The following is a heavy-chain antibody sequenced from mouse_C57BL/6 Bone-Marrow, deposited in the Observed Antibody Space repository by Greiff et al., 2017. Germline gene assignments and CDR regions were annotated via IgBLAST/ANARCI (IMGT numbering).Heavy chain of an antibody. CDR2: INPYNGGT. J-gene: IGHJ4*01. Sequence: EVKLMESGPVLVKPGASVKMSCKASGYTFTDYYMNWVKQSHGKSLEWIGVINPYNGGTSYNQKFKGKATLTVDKSSSTAYMELNSLTSEDSAVYYCARGEGIYYWILWGQGTSVTVSS. CDR1: GYTFTDYY. D-gene: IGHD2-1*01. CDR3: ARGEGIYYWIL. V-gene: IGHV1-19*01.